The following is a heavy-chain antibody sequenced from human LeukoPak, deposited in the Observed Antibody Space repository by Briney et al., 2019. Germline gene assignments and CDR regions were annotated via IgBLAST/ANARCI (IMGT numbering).Heavy chain of an antibody. CDR3: ARVNLAVAGDY. Sequence: GASVKVSCKASGFTFTSYDINWVRQATGQGLEWMGWISAYNGNTNYAQKLQGRVTMTTDTSTSTAYMELRSLRSDDTAVYYCARVNLAVAGDYWGQGTLVTVSS. V-gene: IGHV1-18*01. CDR2: ISAYNGNT. J-gene: IGHJ4*02. D-gene: IGHD6-19*01. CDR1: GFTFTSYD.